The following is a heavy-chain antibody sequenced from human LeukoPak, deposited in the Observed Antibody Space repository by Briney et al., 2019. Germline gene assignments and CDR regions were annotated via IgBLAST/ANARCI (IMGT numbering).Heavy chain of an antibody. J-gene: IGHJ6*03. D-gene: IGHD1-14*01. Sequence: SETLSLTCAVYGGSFSGYYWSWIRQPPGKGLEWIGEINHSGSTNYNPSLKSRVTISVDTSKNQFSLKLSSVTAADTAVYYCARHTGYYYMDVWGKGTTVTVSS. CDR2: INHSGST. V-gene: IGHV4-34*01. CDR3: ARHTGYYYMDV. CDR1: GGSFSGYY.